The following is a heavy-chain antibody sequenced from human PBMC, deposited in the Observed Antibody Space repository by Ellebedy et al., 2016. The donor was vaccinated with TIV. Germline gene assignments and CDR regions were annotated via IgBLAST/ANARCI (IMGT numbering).Heavy chain of an antibody. Sequence: GESLKISCTASGYSFTTYWISWVRQTPGKALAWMGWIDPSYSYINYSPSFQGHVTISVDKTISTAYLQWSSLKASDTAMYYCARDMKTAMTNDHWGQGTLVTVSS. CDR2: IDPSYSYI. J-gene: IGHJ4*02. V-gene: IGHV5-10-1*01. CDR3: ARDMKTAMTNDH. D-gene: IGHD5-18*01. CDR1: GYSFTTYW.